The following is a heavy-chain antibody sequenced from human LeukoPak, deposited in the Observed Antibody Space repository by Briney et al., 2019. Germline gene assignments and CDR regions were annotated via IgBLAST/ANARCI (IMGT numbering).Heavy chain of an antibody. Sequence: GGSLRLSCAASGFAVSSNHMNWVRLAPGKGLEWVSAIYNSGSTYYADSVKGRFTISRDNSKNTMYLQMNSLKGEDTAVYYCARDNDLLRYFDWPLDYWGQGTLVTVSS. V-gene: IGHV3-66*01. J-gene: IGHJ4*02. CDR3: ARDNDLLRYFDWPLDY. D-gene: IGHD3-9*01. CDR1: GFAVSSNH. CDR2: IYNSGST.